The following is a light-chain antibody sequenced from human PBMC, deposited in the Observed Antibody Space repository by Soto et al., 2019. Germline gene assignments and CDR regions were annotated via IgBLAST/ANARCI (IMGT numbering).Light chain of an antibody. J-gene: IGLJ3*02. CDR2: EVS. CDR3: SSYTSSSINWV. CDR1: SSDVGGYNY. V-gene: IGLV2-14*01. Sequence: QSALTQAASVSGSPGQSITISCTGTSSDVGGYNYVSWYQQHPGKAPKLMIYEVSNRPSGVSNRFSGSKSGNTASLTISGLQAEDEADYYCSSYTSSSINWVFGGGTKLTVL.